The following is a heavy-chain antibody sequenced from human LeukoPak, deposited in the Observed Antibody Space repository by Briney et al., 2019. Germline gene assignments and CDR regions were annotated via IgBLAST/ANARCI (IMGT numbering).Heavy chain of an antibody. Sequence: ASVKVSCKASGYTFTGYYMHWVRQAPGQGLEWMGWINPNSGGTNYAQKFQGRVTMTRGTSISTAYMELSRLRSDDTAVYYCARDWMFAEYGSGSYRFDYWGQGTLVTVSS. CDR1: GYTFTGYY. V-gene: IGHV1-2*02. CDR3: ARDWMFAEYGSGSYRFDY. CDR2: INPNSGGT. D-gene: IGHD3-10*01. J-gene: IGHJ4*02.